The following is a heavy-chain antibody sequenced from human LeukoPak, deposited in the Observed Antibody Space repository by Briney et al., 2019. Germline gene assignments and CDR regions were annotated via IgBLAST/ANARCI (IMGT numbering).Heavy chain of an antibody. V-gene: IGHV4-34*01. CDR2: INHSGST. CDR1: GGSFSGYY. Sequence: SETLSLTCAVYGGSFSGYYWSWIRQPPGKGLECIAEINHSGSTNYNPSLKSRVTISVDTSKNQFSLKLSSVTAADTAVYYCARGQTSVTTCYFDYWGQGTLVTVSS. J-gene: IGHJ4*02. CDR3: ARGQTSVTTCYFDY. D-gene: IGHD4-17*01.